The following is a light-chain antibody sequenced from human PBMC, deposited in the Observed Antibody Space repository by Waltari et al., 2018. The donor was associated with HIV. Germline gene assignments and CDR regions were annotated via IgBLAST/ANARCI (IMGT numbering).Light chain of an antibody. CDR3: QSSDNSEHMI. Sequence: SSELTQPPSVSVSPGQTARLSRSGDTLSQQYAYWYQQKPGQAPVVVIIKDTERPSGIPERFSGSSSGTTVTLTIRGVQAEDEADYYCQSSDNSEHMIFGGGTKLTVL. V-gene: IGLV3-25*03. CDR1: TLSQQY. CDR2: KDT. J-gene: IGLJ2*01.